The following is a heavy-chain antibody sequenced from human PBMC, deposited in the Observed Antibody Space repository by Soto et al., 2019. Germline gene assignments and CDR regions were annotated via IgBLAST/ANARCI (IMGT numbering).Heavy chain of an antibody. CDR1: GGTFNNYA. D-gene: IGHD5-12*01. V-gene: IGHV1-69*01. CDR2: IIPIIGTA. CDR3: ARGGVDVVATSAFDY. Sequence: QVQLVQSGAEVKKPGSSVKVSCKASGGTFNNYAISWVRQAPGQGLEWMGGIIPIIGTADYAHKFQGSLAISADESTGTTFMELRSLRSEDTALYYCARGGVDVVATSAFDYWGQGTLVTVSS. J-gene: IGHJ4*02.